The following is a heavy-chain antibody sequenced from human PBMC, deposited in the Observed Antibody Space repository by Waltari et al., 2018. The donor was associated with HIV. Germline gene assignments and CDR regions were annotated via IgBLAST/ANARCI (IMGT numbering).Heavy chain of an antibody. CDR3: ARRPDYNGDWFDS. Sequence: EVRLVQSGAAVRKPGDSLKISCKTSGYTFTNHWIGWVGQTAGKGLEWLGVINPHGSQVSYNPAFYGRGATSVDWSHRTAYLEWRSLPTLDSGIYYCARRPDYNGDWFDSWGQGTLISVSS. V-gene: IGHV5-51*03. CDR2: INPHGSQV. D-gene: IGHD2-8*01. CDR1: GYTFTNHW. J-gene: IGHJ5*01.